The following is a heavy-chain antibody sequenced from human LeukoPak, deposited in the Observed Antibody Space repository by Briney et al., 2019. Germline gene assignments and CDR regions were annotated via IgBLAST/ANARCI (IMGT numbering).Heavy chain of an antibody. V-gene: IGHV4-34*01. Sequence: SETLSLTCAIYGGSFSGSYWSWIRQPPGKGLEWIGSIYHSGSTYYNPSLKSRVTISVDTSKTQFSLKLSSVTAADTAVYFCARVQPESVGVARLGSDYWGQGTLVTVSS. CDR1: GGSFSGSY. CDR2: IYHSGST. CDR3: ARVQPESVGVARLGSDY. J-gene: IGHJ4*02. D-gene: IGHD6-19*01.